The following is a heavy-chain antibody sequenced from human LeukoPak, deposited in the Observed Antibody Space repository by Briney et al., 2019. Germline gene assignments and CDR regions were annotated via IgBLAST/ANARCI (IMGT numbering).Heavy chain of an antibody. CDR2: IYNSENT. CDR3: ARARFYYDSSGYPSYYFDY. Sequence: SETLSLTCTVSGGSVSSYYWSWIRQPPGKGLEWIGYIYNSENTKYNSSLESRVTMSVDASKNQLFLKLSFVTAADTAVYYCARARFYYDSSGYPSYYFDYWGQGTLVTVSS. V-gene: IGHV4-4*09. CDR1: GGSVSSYY. D-gene: IGHD3-22*01. J-gene: IGHJ4*02.